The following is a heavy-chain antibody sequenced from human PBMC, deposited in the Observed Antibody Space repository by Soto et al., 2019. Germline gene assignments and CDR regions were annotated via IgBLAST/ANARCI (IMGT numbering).Heavy chain of an antibody. CDR2: INPNSGGT. Sequence: GASVKVSCKASGYTFTGYYMHWVRQAPGQGLEWMGWINPNSGGTNYAQKFQGRVTMTRDTSISTAYMELSRLRSDDTAVYYCAGEGYDILTGYYYYYGMDVWGQGTTVTVSS. J-gene: IGHJ6*02. D-gene: IGHD3-9*01. V-gene: IGHV1-2*02. CDR1: GYTFTGYY. CDR3: AGEGYDILTGYYYYYGMDV.